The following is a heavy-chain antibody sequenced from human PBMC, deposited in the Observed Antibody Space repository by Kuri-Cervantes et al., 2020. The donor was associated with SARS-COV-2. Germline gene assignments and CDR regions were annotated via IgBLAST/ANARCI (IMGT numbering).Heavy chain of an antibody. D-gene: IGHD3-3*01. J-gene: IGHJ4*02. V-gene: IGHV4-38-2*02. CDR2: IYHSGST. CDR3: ARVSITIFGVGPPMDY. Sequence: GSLRLCATASGYSISSGCYWGWIRQPPGKGLEWIGSIYHSGSTYYNPSLKSRVTISVDTSKNQFSLKLSSVTAADTALYYCARVSITIFGVGPPMDYWGQGTLVTVSS. CDR1: GYSISSGCY.